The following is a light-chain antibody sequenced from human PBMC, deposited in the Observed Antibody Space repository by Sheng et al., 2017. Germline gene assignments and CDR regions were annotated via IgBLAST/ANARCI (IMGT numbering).Light chain of an antibody. CDR2: GAS. CDR1: QTFSSSY. J-gene: IGKJ4*01. Sequence: EIVLTQSPGTLSLSPGERATLSCRASQTFSSSYLTWYQQKPGQAPRLLIYGASTRATGIPDRFNGSGSGTDFTLTISSLESEDFAVYYCQQRSNWPLTFGGGTKVEI. V-gene: IGKV3D-20*02. CDR3: QQRSNWPLT.